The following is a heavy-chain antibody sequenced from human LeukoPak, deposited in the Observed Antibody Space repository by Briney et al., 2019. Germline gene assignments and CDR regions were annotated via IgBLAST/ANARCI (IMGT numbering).Heavy chain of an antibody. D-gene: IGHD2-15*01. CDR3: ARVLRYCSGGNCYSGGLGYMDV. J-gene: IGHJ6*03. CDR2: ISRSGSTK. V-gene: IGHV3-11*01. CDR1: GFTFSSYA. Sequence: GGSLRLSCAASGFTFSSYAMRWIRQAPGKGLEWVSSISRSGSTKYYADSVKGRFTISRDNAKNSLFLQMNSLRAEDTAVYYCARVLRYCSGGNCYSGGLGYMDVWGKGTTVTISS.